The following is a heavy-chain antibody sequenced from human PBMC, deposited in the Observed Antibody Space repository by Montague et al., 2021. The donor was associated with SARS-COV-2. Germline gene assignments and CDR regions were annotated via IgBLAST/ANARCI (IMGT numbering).Heavy chain of an antibody. D-gene: IGHD3-10*01. V-gene: IGHV3-33*08. CDR3: AREYSAPRWFGEYNRYGMDV. CDR1: GFTFISYD. J-gene: IGHJ6*02. Sequence: SLRLSCAASGFTFISYDMHWVRPAPGKGLEWVAVIWYDGSNQYYGDSVKGRFTISRDNSKNTLYLQMNSLRAEDTAVYYCAREYSAPRWFGEYNRYGMDVWGQGTTVTVSS. CDR2: IWYDGSNQ.